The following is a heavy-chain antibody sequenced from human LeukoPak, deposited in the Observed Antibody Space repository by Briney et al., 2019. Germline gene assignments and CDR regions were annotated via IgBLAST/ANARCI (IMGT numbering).Heavy chain of an antibody. J-gene: IGHJ4*02. CDR2: ISYDGSNK. D-gene: IGHD3-22*01. Sequence: GGSLRLSCAASGFTFSSYDMHWVRQAPGKGLEWVAVISYDGSNKYYADSVKGRFTISRDNSKNTLYLQMNSLRAEDTAVYYCARAGLGDSSGYFDYWGQGTLVTVSS. CDR1: GFTFSSYD. CDR3: ARAGLGDSSGYFDY. V-gene: IGHV3-30-3*01.